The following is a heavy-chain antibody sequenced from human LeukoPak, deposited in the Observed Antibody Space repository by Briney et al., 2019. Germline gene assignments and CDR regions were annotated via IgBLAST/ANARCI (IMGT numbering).Heavy chain of an antibody. CDR2: ISSDGSST. V-gene: IGHV3-74*01. CDR3: ARVVSGYTDSWFDP. CDR1: GFTFSGFW. D-gene: IGHD3-22*01. Sequence: GRSLRLSCAASGFTFSGFWMHWVRQAPGKGLVWVSHISSDGSSTSYADSVKGRSNISRDNAENTLYLQMSSLRAEDTAVYYCARVVSGYTDSWFDPWGQGTLVTVSS. J-gene: IGHJ5*02.